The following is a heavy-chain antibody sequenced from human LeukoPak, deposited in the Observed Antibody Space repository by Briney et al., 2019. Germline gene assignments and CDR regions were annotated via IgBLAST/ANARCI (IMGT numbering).Heavy chain of an antibody. D-gene: IGHD3-16*01. V-gene: IGHV4-39*07. CDR1: GGSISSSSYY. CDR2: IYYSGST. CDR3: VRDRGLGRGFDP. J-gene: IGHJ5*02. Sequence: PSETLSLTCTVSGGSISSSSYYWGWIRQPPGKGLEWIGSIYYSGSTYYNPSLKSRVSMSVDTSKNQFSLKLNSVTAADTAFYYCVRDRGLGRGFDPWGQGTMVTVSS.